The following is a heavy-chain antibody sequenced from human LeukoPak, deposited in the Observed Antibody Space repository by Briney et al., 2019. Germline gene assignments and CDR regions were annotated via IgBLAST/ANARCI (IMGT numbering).Heavy chain of an antibody. Sequence: GGSLTLSCAASGFTVSSNLMTWVRQSPGRGLEWLSSSYSAGATYYADSVKGRFTISRDNAKNSLYLQMNSLRAEDTALYYCAKDIAAAGTGWYFDLWGRGTLVTVSS. J-gene: IGHJ2*01. CDR1: GFTVSSNL. D-gene: IGHD6-13*01. CDR2: SYSAGAT. CDR3: AKDIAAAGTGWYFDL. V-gene: IGHV3-53*05.